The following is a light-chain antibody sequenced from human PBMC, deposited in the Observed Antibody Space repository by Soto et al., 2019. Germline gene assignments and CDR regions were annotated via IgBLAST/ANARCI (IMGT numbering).Light chain of an antibody. CDR3: QQYNNWPPIT. CDR1: QSVSSC. J-gene: IGKJ5*01. V-gene: IGKV3-15*01. Sequence: EIVLTQSPATLSLSPGERATLSCMASQSVSSCLAWYQQKPGQAPRLLIFSASTRATGIPARFSGSGSGTDFTLTISSLQSEDFAVYYCQQYNNWPPITFGQGTRLEIK. CDR2: SAS.